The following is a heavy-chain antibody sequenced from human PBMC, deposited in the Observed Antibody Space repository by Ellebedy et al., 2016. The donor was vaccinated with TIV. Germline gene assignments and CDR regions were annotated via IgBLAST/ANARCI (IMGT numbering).Heavy chain of an antibody. Sequence: PGGSLRLSCVASGLSFRSYWMSWVRQAPGKGLEWVANIYQDGSNQYYVDSVKGRFTISRDNANKSLLLQMNSLRGEDTAVYYCARRGSYGDYAVQINSWFDRWGRGTLVTVSS. CDR1: GLSFRSYW. CDR2: IYQDGSNQ. V-gene: IGHV3-7*01. D-gene: IGHD4-17*01. J-gene: IGHJ5*02. CDR3: ARRGSYGDYAVQINSWFDR.